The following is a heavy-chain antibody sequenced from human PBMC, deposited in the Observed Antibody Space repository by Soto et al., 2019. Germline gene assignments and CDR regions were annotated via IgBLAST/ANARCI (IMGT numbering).Heavy chain of an antibody. CDR1: GGSISSGGHY. CDR2: ISYSGST. CDR3: ARGSSSFSWFDP. J-gene: IGHJ5*02. V-gene: IGHV4-31*03. Sequence: NPSETLSLTCTVSGGSISSGGHYWSWIRHHPGKGLEWIGYISYSGSTYSNPSLKSRVTISVDTSKAQFSLNLRSVTAADTAVYYCARGSSSFSWFDPWGQGTLVTVSS. D-gene: IGHD6-6*01.